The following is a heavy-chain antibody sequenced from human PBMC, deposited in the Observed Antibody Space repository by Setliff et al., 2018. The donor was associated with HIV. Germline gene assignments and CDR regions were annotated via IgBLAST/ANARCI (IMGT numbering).Heavy chain of an antibody. Sequence: SETLSLTCTVSGYSISSGYYWGWIRQPPGKGLEWIGNIYHSGSTYYNPSLKSRVTISVDTSKNQFSLKLTSVTAADTAVYYCARFSTSSGGTFDHWGQGTLVTVSS. CDR1: GYSISSGYY. CDR2: IYHSGST. V-gene: IGHV4-38-2*02. D-gene: IGHD6-6*01. CDR3: ARFSTSSGGTFDH. J-gene: IGHJ4*02.